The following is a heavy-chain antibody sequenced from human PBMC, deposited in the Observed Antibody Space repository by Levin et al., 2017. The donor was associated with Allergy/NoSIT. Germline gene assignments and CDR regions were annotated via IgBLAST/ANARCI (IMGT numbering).Heavy chain of an antibody. J-gene: IGHJ4*02. CDR2: IYSGGTT. Sequence: GGSLRLSCAASGFTVSSNYMSWVRQAPGTGLEWVSVIYSGGTTYYADSVKGRFTISRDNSKNTLYLQMNSLRAEDTAVYSCASRVLGSISDSQFDYWGQGTRVTVSS. CDR3: ASRVLGSISDSQFDY. CDR1: GFTVSSNY. D-gene: IGHD2/OR15-2a*01. V-gene: IGHV3-66*01.